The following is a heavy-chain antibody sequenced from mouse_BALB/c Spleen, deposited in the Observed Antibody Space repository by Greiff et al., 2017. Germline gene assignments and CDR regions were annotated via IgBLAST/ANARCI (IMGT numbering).Heavy chain of an antibody. J-gene: IGHJ3*01. D-gene: IGHD3-1*01. CDR2: INSNGGST. CDR3: ARQGSSGPFAY. CDR1: GFTFRSYY. Sequence: EVKLVESGGGLVKLGGSLTLSCAASGFTFRSYYMSWVRQTPEKRLELVAAINSNGGSTYYPDTVKGRFTISRDNAKNTLYLQMSSLKSEDTALYYCARQGSSGPFAYWGQGTLVTVSA. V-gene: IGHV5-6-2*01.